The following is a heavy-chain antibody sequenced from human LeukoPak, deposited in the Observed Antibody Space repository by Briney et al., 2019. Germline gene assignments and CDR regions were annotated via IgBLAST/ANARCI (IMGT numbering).Heavy chain of an antibody. CDR1: GFTFSSYA. V-gene: IGHV3-7*01. CDR3: ARIGYSSSSFDY. J-gene: IGHJ4*02. Sequence: GGSLRLSCAASGFTFSSYAMHWVRQAPGKGLEWVANIKQDGSVKYYVDSLKGRFTISRDNAKNSMFLQMNSLRAEDTAVYYCARIGYSSSSFDYWGQGTLVTVPS. D-gene: IGHD6-13*01. CDR2: IKQDGSVK.